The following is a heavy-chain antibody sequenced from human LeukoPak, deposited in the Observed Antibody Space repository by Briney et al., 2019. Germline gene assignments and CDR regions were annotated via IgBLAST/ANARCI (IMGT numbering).Heavy chain of an antibody. V-gene: IGHV3-64*04. CDR3: ARGGRRDGYNPIDY. D-gene: IGHD5-24*01. CDR2: ISSDGGGT. CDR1: GFNFGYYG. Sequence: GGSLRLSCSASGFNFGYYGMHWVRQAPGKGLEYVSAISSDGGGTYYADSVKGRFTISRDNAKNSLYLQMNSLRAEDTAVYYCARGGRRDGYNPIDYWGQGTLVTVSS. J-gene: IGHJ4*02.